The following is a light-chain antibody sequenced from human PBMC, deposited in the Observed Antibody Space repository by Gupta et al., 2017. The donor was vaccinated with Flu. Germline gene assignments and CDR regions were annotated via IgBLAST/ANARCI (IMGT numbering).Light chain of an antibody. V-gene: IGKV2-28*01. CDR1: QGRLHINGYNY. Sequence: VTPGHPVSISCKSCQGRLHINGYNYLDWYMQGKGHSPQILIDLSSSRGAAFPDRFSGSGSGIDFTLKSSKVEVYELWVYYCRQTLQTPDTFGLGTKLEIK. CDR2: LSS. J-gene: IGKJ2*01. CDR3: RQTLQTPDT.